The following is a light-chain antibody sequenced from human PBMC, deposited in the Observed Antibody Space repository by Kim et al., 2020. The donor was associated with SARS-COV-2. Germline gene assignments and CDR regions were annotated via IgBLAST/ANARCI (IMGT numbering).Light chain of an antibody. CDR2: WSS. Sequence: DSVMTQSPDSLAVSLGVRATINCKSSQSVLYSSNNKNYLALYQQKPGQSPKLLIYWSSTRESGVPDRFSGSGSGTDFTLTISSLQAEDVAVYYCQQYYDIPYTFGQGTKLEI. CDR1: QSVLYSSNNKNY. J-gene: IGKJ2*01. CDR3: QQYYDIPYT. V-gene: IGKV4-1*01.